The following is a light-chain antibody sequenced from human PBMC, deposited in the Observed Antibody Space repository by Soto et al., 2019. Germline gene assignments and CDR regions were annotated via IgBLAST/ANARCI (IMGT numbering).Light chain of an antibody. V-gene: IGKV1-27*01. CDR1: QGIKNL. CDR2: AAS. CDR3: QKYFSAPPT. J-gene: IGKJ1*01. Sequence: DIQMTQSPSSLSASEGDRVSITCRASQGIKNLLAWYQQKPGQLPRLLIFAASTLQSGVPSRFSGSGSGTDFTLPISSLQPEDAATYYCQKYFSAPPTFGQGTKVEI.